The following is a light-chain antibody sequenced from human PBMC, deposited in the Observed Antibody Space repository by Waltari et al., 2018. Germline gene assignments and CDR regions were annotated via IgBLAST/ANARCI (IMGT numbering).Light chain of an antibody. V-gene: IGLV2-11*01. Sequence: QSALTQPRSVSGSPGQSVTISCPGTGAAVRGSSYVSWYQQHPGKAPKLIIYDIYKRPSGVPDRFSGSKSDNTASLTISGLQAEDEADFFCCGFAATPLFGRGTKLTVL. CDR3: CGFAATPL. CDR2: DIY. J-gene: IGLJ3*02. CDR1: GAAVRGSSY.